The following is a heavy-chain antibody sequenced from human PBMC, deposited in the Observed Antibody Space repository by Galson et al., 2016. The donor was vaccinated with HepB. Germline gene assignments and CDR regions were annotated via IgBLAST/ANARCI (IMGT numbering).Heavy chain of an antibody. J-gene: IGHJ4*02. D-gene: IGHD5-18*01. CDR1: GFTFSDYY. Sequence: SLRLSCAASGFTFSDYYMSWIRQAPGKGLEWVSYISGSSSYTNYADSVKGRFTISRDNAKNSLYLQVNSLTAEDTAVYYCAKSVDSPIEVHFDYWGQGTLVTVSS. CDR2: ISGSSSYT. CDR3: AKSVDSPIEVHFDY. V-gene: IGHV3-11*06.